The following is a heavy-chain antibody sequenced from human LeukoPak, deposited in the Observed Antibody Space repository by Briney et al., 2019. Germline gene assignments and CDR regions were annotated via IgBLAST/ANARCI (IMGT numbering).Heavy chain of an antibody. V-gene: IGHV1-18*01. D-gene: IGHD3-22*01. Sequence: ASVKVSCKASGYTFTSYGISWVRQAPGQGLEWMGWISAYSGNTNYAQKLQGRVTMTTDTSTSTAYMELRSLRSDDTAVYYCARLYYDSSGYYPEDYWGQGTLVTVSS. CDR3: ARLYYDSSGYYPEDY. CDR2: ISAYSGNT. J-gene: IGHJ4*02. CDR1: GYTFTSYG.